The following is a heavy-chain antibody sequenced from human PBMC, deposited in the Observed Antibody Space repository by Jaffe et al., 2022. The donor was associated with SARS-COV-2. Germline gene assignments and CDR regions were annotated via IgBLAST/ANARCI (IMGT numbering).Heavy chain of an antibody. CDR3: ARINWIDYYDSSGYYGFFDY. Sequence: QVTLKESGPVLVKPTETLTLTCTVSGFSLSNARMGVSWIRQPPGKALEWLAHIFSNDEKSYSTSLKSRLTISKDTSKSQVVLTMTNMDPVDTATYYCARINWIDYYDSSGYYGFFDYWGQGTLVTVSS. V-gene: IGHV2-26*01. CDR2: IFSNDEK. J-gene: IGHJ4*02. CDR1: GFSLSNARMG. D-gene: IGHD3-22*01.